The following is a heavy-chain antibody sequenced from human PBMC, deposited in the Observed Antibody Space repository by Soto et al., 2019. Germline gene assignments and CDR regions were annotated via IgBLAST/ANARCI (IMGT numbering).Heavy chain of an antibody. J-gene: IGHJ4*02. Sequence: SGPTLVNPTQTLTLTCTFSGFSLSTSGMCVSWIRQPPGKALEWLARIDWDDDKYYSTSLKTRLTISKDTSKNQVVLTMTNMDPVDTATYYCARTSLAMGATRFDYWGQGTLVTVSS. D-gene: IGHD1-26*01. V-gene: IGHV2-70*11. CDR3: ARTSLAMGATRFDY. CDR1: GFSLSTSGMC. CDR2: IDWDDDK.